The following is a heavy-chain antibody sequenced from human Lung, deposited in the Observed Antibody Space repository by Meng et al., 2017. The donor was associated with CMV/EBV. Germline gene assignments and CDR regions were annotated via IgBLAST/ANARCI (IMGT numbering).Heavy chain of an antibody. J-gene: IGHJ5*02. CDR1: GDSVSSNSAA. V-gene: IGHV6-1*01. Sequence: SETXSLXCAISGDSVSSNSAAWNWIRQSPSRGLEWLGRTYYRSKWYNDYAVSVKSRISIDPDTSKNQFSLQLNSVTPDDTDVYYCARGDWDDDRLDPWGQGXLVTFSS. CDR2: TYYRSKWYN. CDR3: ARGDWDDDRLDP. D-gene: IGHD1-1*01.